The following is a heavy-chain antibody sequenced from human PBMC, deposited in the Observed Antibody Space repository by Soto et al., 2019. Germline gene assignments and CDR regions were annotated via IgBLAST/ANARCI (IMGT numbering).Heavy chain of an antibody. V-gene: IGHV3-23*01. Sequence: EVQLLESGGGLVQPGGSLRLSCAASGFTFSSSAMSWVRQAPGKGLEWVSGISGSGDSTYYADSVKGRFTISRDNSKNTLYLQMNILRAEDTAVYYCARRPINYGVDVWGQGTTVTVSS. CDR3: ARRPINYGVDV. CDR2: ISGSGDST. CDR1: GFTFSSSA. J-gene: IGHJ6*02.